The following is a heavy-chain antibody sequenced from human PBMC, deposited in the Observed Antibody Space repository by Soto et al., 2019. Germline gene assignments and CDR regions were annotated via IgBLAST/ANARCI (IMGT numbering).Heavy chain of an antibody. Sequence: PGGSLRLSCAASGFTFSSYSMNWVRQAPGKGLEWVSYISSSSSTIYYADSVKGRFTISRDNAKNSLYLQMNSLRDEDTAVYYCARAPPYSSSSLAGYYYYGMDVWGQGIAVTVSS. V-gene: IGHV3-48*02. CDR2: ISSSSSTI. J-gene: IGHJ6*02. CDR3: ARAPPYSSSSLAGYYYYGMDV. CDR1: GFTFSSYS. D-gene: IGHD6-6*01.